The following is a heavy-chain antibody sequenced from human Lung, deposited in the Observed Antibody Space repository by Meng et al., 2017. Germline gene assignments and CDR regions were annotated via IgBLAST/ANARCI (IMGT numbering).Heavy chain of an antibody. CDR3: ARGPTTMAHDFDY. CDR2: INHSGST. V-gene: IGHV4-34*01. J-gene: IGHJ4*02. CDR1: VGSFSDSY. Sequence: QVQLQQWGAGLLKRSETLSLTCVVSVGSFSDSYWSWIRQPPGKGLEWIGEINHSGSTNYNPSLESRATISVDTSQNNLSLKLSSVTAADSAVYYCARGPTTMAHDFDYWGQGTLVTVSS. D-gene: IGHD4-11*01.